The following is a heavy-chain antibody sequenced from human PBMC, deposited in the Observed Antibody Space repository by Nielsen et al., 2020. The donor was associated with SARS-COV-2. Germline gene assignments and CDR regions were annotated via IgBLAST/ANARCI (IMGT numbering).Heavy chain of an antibody. CDR2: IYYSGST. CDR1: GGSVSSGSYY. Sequence: SETLSLTCTVSGGSVSSGSYYWSWIRQPPGKGLEWIGYIYYSGSTNYNPSLKSRVTISVDTSKNQFSLKLSSVTAADTAVYYCARYPSTLWGSYIYWGQGTLVTVSS. D-gene: IGHD3-16*01. V-gene: IGHV4-61*01. CDR3: ARYPSTLWGSYIY. J-gene: IGHJ4*02.